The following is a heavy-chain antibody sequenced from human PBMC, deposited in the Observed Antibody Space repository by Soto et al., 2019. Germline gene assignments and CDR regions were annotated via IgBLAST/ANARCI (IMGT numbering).Heavy chain of an antibody. J-gene: IGHJ4*02. V-gene: IGHV1-18*01. CDR3: ARGRYGDY. CDR2: ISAHNGNT. D-gene: IGHD1-1*01. CDR1: GYAFTTYD. Sequence: QVHLVQSGAEVKKPGASVKVSCKGSGYAFTTYDITWVRQAPGQGLEWMGWISAHNGNTNYAQKLQGSVTVTRDTSTSTAYMELRSMRSDDTAVYYCARGRYGDYWGQGALVTVSS.